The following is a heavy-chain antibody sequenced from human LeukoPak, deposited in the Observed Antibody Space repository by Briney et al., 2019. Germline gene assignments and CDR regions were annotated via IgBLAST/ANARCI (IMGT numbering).Heavy chain of an antibody. J-gene: IGHJ1*01. CDR3: ARDLGSGWYGAEYFQH. Sequence: GRSLRLSCAASGFTFSSYSVNWVRQAPGKGLEWVSTISSSSSYIYYADSVKGRFTISRDNAKNSLYLQMNSLRAEDTAVYYCARDLGSGWYGAEYFQHWGQGTLVTVSS. CDR2: ISSSSSYI. CDR1: GFTFSSYS. V-gene: IGHV3-21*01. D-gene: IGHD6-19*01.